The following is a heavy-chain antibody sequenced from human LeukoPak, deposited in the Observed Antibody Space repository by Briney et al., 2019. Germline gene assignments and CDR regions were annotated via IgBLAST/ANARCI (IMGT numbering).Heavy chain of an antibody. D-gene: IGHD5-18*01. CDR1: GYTFTSYA. J-gene: IGHJ4*02. CDR3: ARARSIQHLDY. V-gene: IGHV1-3*01. Sequence: ASVKVSCKASGYTFTSYAMHWVRQAPGQGLEWMGWINAGNGDTKYSQKFQGRVTITRDTSASTAYMELSSLRSEDTAVYYCARARSIQHLDYWGQGTLVTVSS. CDR2: INAGNGDT.